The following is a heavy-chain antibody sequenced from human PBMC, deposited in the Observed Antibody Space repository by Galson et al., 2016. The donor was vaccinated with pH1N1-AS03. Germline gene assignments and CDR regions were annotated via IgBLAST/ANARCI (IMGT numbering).Heavy chain of an antibody. J-gene: IGHJ4*02. CDR2: IYYSGST. D-gene: IGHD3-9*01. Sequence: LEWIGYIYYSGSTNYHPSLRSRLTISLDTSKNQISLELSSVTAADTAVYYCARHGRPHSGVLTALTAFDYWGPGALVTVSS. CDR3: ARHGRPHSGVLTALTAFDY. V-gene: IGHV4-59*08.